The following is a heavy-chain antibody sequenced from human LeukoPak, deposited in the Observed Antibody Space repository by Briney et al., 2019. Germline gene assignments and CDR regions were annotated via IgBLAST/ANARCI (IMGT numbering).Heavy chain of an antibody. CDR3: ARRRIVATIDY. J-gene: IGHJ4*02. CDR2: ISYTGTT. D-gene: IGHD5-12*01. Sequence: SETLTLTCGVSGGSISSSGYYWAWIRQPPGTGLEWIGSISYTGTTYYNPSLKSRLTISADRSKNQFSLKLTSVTAADTAVYYCARRRIVATIDYWGQGTLVTVSS. CDR1: GGSISSSGYY. V-gene: IGHV4-39*01.